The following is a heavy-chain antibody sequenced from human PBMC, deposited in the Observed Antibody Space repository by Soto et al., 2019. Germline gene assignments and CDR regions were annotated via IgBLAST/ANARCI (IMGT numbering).Heavy chain of an antibody. CDR1: GYTFTSYG. Sequence: QVELVQSGAEVKKPGASVKVSCKASGYTFTSYGISWVRQAPGQGLEWMGWISAFNGNTNYAQNLQDRDTMTTDTSTTTAYMELRSLRSDDTAVYYCARDLSATTAMATNYFDYWGQGTLVTVSS. J-gene: IGHJ4*02. CDR2: ISAFNGNT. D-gene: IGHD5-18*01. V-gene: IGHV1-18*01. CDR3: ARDLSATTAMATNYFDY.